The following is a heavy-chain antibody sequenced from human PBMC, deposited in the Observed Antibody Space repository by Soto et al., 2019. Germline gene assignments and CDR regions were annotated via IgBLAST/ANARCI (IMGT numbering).Heavy chain of an antibody. D-gene: IGHD4-17*01. CDR3: ARRMTVTTPFDY. Sequence: QVQLVQSGAEVKKPGSSVKVSCKASGGTFSSYTISWVRQAPGQGLEWMGRIIPILGIANYAQKFQGRVTITADKSTSTAYMELSSLRSEDTAVYYCARRMTVTTPFDYWGQGTLVTVSS. J-gene: IGHJ4*02. CDR1: GGTFSSYT. CDR2: IIPILGIA. V-gene: IGHV1-69*02.